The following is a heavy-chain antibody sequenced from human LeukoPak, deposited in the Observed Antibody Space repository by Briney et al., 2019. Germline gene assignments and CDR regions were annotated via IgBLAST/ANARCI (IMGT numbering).Heavy chain of an antibody. J-gene: IGHJ4*02. CDR3: ARSPSVVTATDY. V-gene: IGHV5-51*01. CDR1: GYSFTSYW. Sequence: GESLKISCKGSGYSFTSYWIGWVRQMPGERLQWMGMIYPGDSDTRYSPSFQGQVTISADKSISTAYLQWSSLKASDTAMYYCARSPSVVTATDYWGQGTLVTVSS. CDR2: IYPGDSDT. D-gene: IGHD2-21*02.